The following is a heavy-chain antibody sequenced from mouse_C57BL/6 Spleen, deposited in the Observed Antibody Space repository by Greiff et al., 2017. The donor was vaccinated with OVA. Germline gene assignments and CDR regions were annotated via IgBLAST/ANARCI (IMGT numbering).Heavy chain of an antibody. CDR1: GYTFTSYW. CDR2: IDPSDSYT. D-gene: IGHD2-1*01. J-gene: IGHJ1*03. CDR3: ARGEASLLLWYFEV. V-gene: IGHV1-50*01. Sequence: VQLQQSGAELVKPGASVKLSCKASGYTFTSYWMQWVKQRPGQGLEWIGEIDPSDSYTNYNQKFKGKATLTVDTSSSTAYMQLSSLTSEDSAVYYCARGEASLLLWYFEVWGTGTTVTVSS.